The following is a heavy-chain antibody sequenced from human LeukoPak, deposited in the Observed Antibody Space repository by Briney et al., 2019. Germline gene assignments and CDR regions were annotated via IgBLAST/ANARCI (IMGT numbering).Heavy chain of an antibody. CDR3: ARAVYYDSSGYYLGGY. D-gene: IGHD3-22*01. Sequence: ASVKVSCKASGYTFTSYAMHWVRQAPGQRLEWMGWINAGNGNTKYSQKFQGRVTITRDTSASTAYMELSSLRSEDTAVYYCARAVYYDSSGYYLGGYWGQGTLVTVSS. CDR2: INAGNGNT. J-gene: IGHJ4*02. V-gene: IGHV1-3*01. CDR1: GYTFTSYA.